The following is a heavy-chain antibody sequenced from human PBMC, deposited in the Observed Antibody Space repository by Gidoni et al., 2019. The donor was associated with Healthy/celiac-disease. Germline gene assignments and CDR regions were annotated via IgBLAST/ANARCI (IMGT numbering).Heavy chain of an antibody. CDR3: AREGAISSSWFYYYYGMDV. CDR2: ISYDGSNK. V-gene: IGHV3-30-3*01. J-gene: IGHJ6*02. D-gene: IGHD6-13*01. Sequence: QVQLVESGGGVVQPGRSLLLSCAASGFPFSSYAMHWVRQAPGKGLEWVAVISYDGSNKYYADSVKGRFTISRDNSKNTLYLQMNSLRAEDTAVYYCAREGAISSSWFYYYYGMDVWGQGTTVTVSS. CDR1: GFPFSSYA.